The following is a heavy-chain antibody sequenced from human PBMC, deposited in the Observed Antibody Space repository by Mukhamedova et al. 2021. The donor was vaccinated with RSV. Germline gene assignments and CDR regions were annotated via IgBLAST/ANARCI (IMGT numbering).Heavy chain of an antibody. CDR2: GGSP. CDR3: GRQRYDSRGYTAY. D-gene: IGHD3-22*01. V-gene: IGHV4-39*01. Sequence: GGSPDYSPSLNSRVTISVDTSKNQFSLRLSSVTAADTAAHYCGRQRYDSRGYTAYWGQGTLVTISS. J-gene: IGHJ4*02.